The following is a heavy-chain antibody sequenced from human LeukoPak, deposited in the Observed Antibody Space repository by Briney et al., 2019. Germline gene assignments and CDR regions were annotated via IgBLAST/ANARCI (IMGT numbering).Heavy chain of an antibody. D-gene: IGHD2-2*01. CDR1: GFTFSSYW. Sequence: PGGSLRLSCTASGFTFSSYWMTWVRQVPGKGLEWVANIKEEGSEKYYVDSVKGRFTISRDNAKNSLYLQMNSLRGEDTAVYYCARDQMGRFCSSTHCYGMDVWGQGTTVTVS. J-gene: IGHJ6*02. V-gene: IGHV3-7*04. CDR2: IKEEGSEK. CDR3: ARDQMGRFCSSTHCYGMDV.